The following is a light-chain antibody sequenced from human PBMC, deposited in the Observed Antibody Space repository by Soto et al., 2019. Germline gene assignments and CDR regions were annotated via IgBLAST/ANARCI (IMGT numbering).Light chain of an antibody. Sequence: QSVLTQPPSASGTPGQRVTISCSGSSSNIGSNYVYWYQQLLGTAPKLLIYRNNQRPSGVPDRFSGSKSGTSASLAISGLRSEDEADYYCAAWDDSLVFGGGTQLTVL. CDR3: AAWDDSLV. V-gene: IGLV1-47*01. CDR1: SSNIGSNY. CDR2: RNN. J-gene: IGLJ3*02.